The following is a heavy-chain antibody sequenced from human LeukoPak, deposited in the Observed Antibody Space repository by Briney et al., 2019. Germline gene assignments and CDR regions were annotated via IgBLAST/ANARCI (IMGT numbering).Heavy chain of an antibody. D-gene: IGHD6-6*01. CDR3: ASEHSSSPFF. V-gene: IGHV4-38-2*02. CDR1: GHSFFSNYY. J-gene: IGHJ4*02. CDR2: VHHSGTA. Sequence: SETLSLTCTVSGHSFFSNYYHWGWIRQPPGKGPEWIASVHHSGTAYYNPSLKSRVTISVDTSENQFSLKLSSVTAADTAVYYCASEHSSSPFFWSQGTLVTVSS.